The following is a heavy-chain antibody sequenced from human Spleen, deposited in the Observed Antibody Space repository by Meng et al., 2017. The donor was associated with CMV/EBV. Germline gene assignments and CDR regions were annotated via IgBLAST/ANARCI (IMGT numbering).Heavy chain of an antibody. D-gene: IGHD3-22*01. J-gene: IGHJ1*01. CDR2: IYCSGST. Sequence: GGYDWSWISQPPGKALEWIGYIYCSGSTYYNPSLKSRVTISVDTSKNQFSLKLSSVTAADTAVYYCASTYYYDSSGYYQHAEYFQHWGQGTLVTVSS. CDR1: GGYD. CDR3: ASTYYYDSSGYYQHAEYFQH. V-gene: IGHV4-30-4*01.